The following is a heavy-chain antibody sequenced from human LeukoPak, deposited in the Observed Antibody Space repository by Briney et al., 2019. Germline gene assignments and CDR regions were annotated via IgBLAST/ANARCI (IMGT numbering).Heavy chain of an antibody. CDR3: AREVGQGHFDP. Sequence: GSLRLSCAASGFTFSSYWMSWVRQAPGKGLEWIGYIYSSGSSYYNPSLKSRLVISADTSKNQFFLNMTSVTAADTAVYYCAREVGQGHFDPWGQGTLVIVSS. CDR1: GFTFSSYW. J-gene: IGHJ5*02. CDR2: IYSSGSS. V-gene: IGHV4-59*12.